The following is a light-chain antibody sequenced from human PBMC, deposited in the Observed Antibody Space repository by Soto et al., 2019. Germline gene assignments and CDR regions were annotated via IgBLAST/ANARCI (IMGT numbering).Light chain of an antibody. V-gene: IGKV1-5*03. J-gene: IGKJ5*01. Sequence: DIEMTQSPSTLSASVGDRVTITCRASQNINSWLAWYQQKPGKAPKLLIYKASSLESGVPSRFSGSGSGTEFTLTISCLQTDDFAAYYCQQYEIYPITFGQGTRLEIK. CDR2: KAS. CDR1: QNINSW. CDR3: QQYEIYPIT.